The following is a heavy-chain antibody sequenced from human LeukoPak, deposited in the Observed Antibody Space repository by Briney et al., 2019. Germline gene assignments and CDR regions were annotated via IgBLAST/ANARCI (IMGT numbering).Heavy chain of an antibody. Sequence: GGSLRLSCAASGFTFSSYGMHWVRQAPGKGLEWVAFIRYDGSNKYYADSVKGRFTISRDNSKNTLYLQMNSLRAEDTAVYYCAKGHGQSIAAAYRSFDYWGQGTLVTVSS. J-gene: IGHJ4*02. CDR2: IRYDGSNK. D-gene: IGHD6-13*01. CDR1: GFTFSSYG. V-gene: IGHV3-30*02. CDR3: AKGHGQSIAAAYRSFDY.